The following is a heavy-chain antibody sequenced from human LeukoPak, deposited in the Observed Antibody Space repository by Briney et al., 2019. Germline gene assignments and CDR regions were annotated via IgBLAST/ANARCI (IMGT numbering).Heavy chain of an antibody. D-gene: IGHD3-22*01. Sequence: PSETLSLTCVAYGGSFSGYYWTWIRQTPEKGLEWIGEMNPSGNNNYNPSLKSRVTISVDTPKNQFSLELSSVTAADTAVYYCARGRQDVTMIVVVMTEVSFDLDVWGKGTTVTVSP. V-gene: IGHV4-34*01. J-gene: IGHJ6*04. CDR3: ARGRQDVTMIVVVMTEVSFDLDV. CDR2: MNPSGNN. CDR1: GGSFSGYY.